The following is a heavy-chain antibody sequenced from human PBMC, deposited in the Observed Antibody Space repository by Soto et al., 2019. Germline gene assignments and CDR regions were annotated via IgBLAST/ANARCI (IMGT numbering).Heavy chain of an antibody. Sequence: QVQLQESGPGLVKPSETLSLTCTVSGGSISDYYWSWVRQPPGKGLQWLGYLYYTGSTNYNPSLKTRVTISLDTSEKQFSMKLSSVTAAVIAVYYCARGRHWLDFWGQGTLLTVSS. CDR2: LYYTGST. CDR1: GGSISDYY. D-gene: IGHD6-19*01. CDR3: ARGRHWLDF. V-gene: IGHV4-59*01. J-gene: IGHJ4*02.